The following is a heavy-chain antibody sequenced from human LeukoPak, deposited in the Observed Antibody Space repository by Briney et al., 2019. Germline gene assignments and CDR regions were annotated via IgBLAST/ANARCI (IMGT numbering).Heavy chain of an antibody. V-gene: IGHV3-66*03. CDR1: GFTVSSNS. J-gene: IGHJ6*03. Sequence: GGSLRLSCTVSGFTVSSNSMSWVRQAPGKGLEWVSFIYSDNTHYSDSVKGRFTISRDNSKNTLYLQMNSLRAEDTAVYYCAKAWTHCSGGSCYSDYYYCMDVWGKGTTVTISS. D-gene: IGHD2-15*01. CDR2: IYSDNT. CDR3: AKAWTHCSGGSCYSDYYYCMDV.